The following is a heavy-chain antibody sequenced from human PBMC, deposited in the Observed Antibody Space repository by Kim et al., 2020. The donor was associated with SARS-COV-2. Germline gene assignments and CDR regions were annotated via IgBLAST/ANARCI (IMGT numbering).Heavy chain of an antibody. CDR3: ARAPVPMGVVPVDAFDI. V-gene: IGHV4-59*13. CDR2: IYYSGST. Sequence: SETLSLTCTVSGGSISSYYWSWIRQPPGKGLEWIGYIYYSGSTNYNPSLKSRVTISVDTSKNQFSLKLSSVTAADTAVYYCARAPVPMGVVPVDAFDIWGQGTMVTVSS. J-gene: IGHJ3*02. D-gene: IGHD2-2*01. CDR1: GGSISSYY.